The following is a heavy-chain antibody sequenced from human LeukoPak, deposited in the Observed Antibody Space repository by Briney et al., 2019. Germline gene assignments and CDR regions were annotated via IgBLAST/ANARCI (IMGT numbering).Heavy chain of an antibody. J-gene: IGHJ3*02. CDR2: ISGSGGNT. Sequence: GGSLRLSCAASGFTFSSYAMSWVRQAPGKGLEWVSAISGSGGNTYYADSVKGRFTISRDNSKNTLYLQMNSLRAEDTAVYYCAKAGHQWLVRLDAFDIWGQGTMVTVSS. CDR3: AKAGHQWLVRLDAFDI. V-gene: IGHV3-23*01. CDR1: GFTFSSYA. D-gene: IGHD6-19*01.